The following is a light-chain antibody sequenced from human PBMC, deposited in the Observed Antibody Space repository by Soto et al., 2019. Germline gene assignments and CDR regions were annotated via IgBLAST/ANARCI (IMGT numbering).Light chain of an antibody. J-gene: IGKJ1*01. Sequence: DIPMAQSHSTLSASVGDRVTITCRASQSXXXXXAWYQQKPGKAPKLLIYDASSLESGVPSRFSGSGSGTEFTLTISSLQPDDFATYYCQQYNSYSRTFGQGTKVEIK. V-gene: IGKV1-5*01. CDR3: QQYNSYSRT. CDR2: DAS. CDR1: QSXXXX.